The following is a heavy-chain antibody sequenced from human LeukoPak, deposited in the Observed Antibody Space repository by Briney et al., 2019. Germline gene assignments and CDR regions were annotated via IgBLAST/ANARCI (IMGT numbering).Heavy chain of an antibody. CDR1: GFTFDDYG. V-gene: IGHV3-20*04. Sequence: GGSLRLSCAASGFTFDDYGMTWVRHAPGKGLEWVSAINWNDGGTGYADSVKGRFTISRDNAKNSLYLQMNSLRAEDTALYYCARVKKYSSGWLNAFDIWGQGTMVTVSS. CDR2: INWNDGGT. CDR3: ARVKKYSSGWLNAFDI. J-gene: IGHJ3*02. D-gene: IGHD6-19*01.